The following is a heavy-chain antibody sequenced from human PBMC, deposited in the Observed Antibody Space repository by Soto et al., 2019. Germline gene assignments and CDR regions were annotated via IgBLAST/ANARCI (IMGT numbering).Heavy chain of an antibody. CDR1: GFTFSSYS. V-gene: IGHV3-21*01. CDR3: ARILPYYYYYGMDV. CDR2: ISSSSSYI. Sequence: EVQLVESGGGLVKPGGSLRLSCAASGFTFSSYSMNWVRQAPGKGLEWVSSISSSSSYIYYADSVKGRFTISRDNAKNSLYLQMNSLRAEDTAVYYCARILPYYYYYGMDVWGQGTTVTVSS. J-gene: IGHJ6*02. D-gene: IGHD1-26*01.